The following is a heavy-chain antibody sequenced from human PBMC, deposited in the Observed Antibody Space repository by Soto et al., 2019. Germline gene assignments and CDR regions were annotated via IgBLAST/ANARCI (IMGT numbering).Heavy chain of an antibody. J-gene: IGHJ4*02. CDR1: GSSISGGYR. V-gene: IGHV4-38-2*01. Sequence: SETLPITCAVSGSSISGGYRWCWIRQTPGKGLEWIGSIYHSGSTYFNPSLKSRVTISVDTSKNQFSLKLSSVTAADTALYYCARRSRTTTDYWGQGTLVTVSS. CDR3: ARRSRTTTDY. CDR2: IYHSGST. D-gene: IGHD1-1*01.